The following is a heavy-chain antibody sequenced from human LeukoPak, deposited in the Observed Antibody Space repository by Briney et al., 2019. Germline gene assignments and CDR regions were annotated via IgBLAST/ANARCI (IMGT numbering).Heavy chain of an antibody. J-gene: IGHJ4*02. CDR1: GGSFSGYY. D-gene: IGHD6-6*01. CDR3: ARPGGDSSSFSFDY. CDR2: INHSGST. V-gene: IGHV4-34*01. Sequence: PSETLSLTCAVYGGSFSGYYWSWIRQPPGKGLEWIGEINHSGSTNYNPSLKSRVTISVDTSKNQFSLKLSSVTAADTAVYYCARPGGDSSSFSFDYWGQGTLVTVSS.